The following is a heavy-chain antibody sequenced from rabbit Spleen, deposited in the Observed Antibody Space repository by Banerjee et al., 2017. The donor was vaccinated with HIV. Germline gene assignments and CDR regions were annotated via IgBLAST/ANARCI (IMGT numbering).Heavy chain of an antibody. J-gene: IGHJ4*01. V-gene: IGHV1S45*01. D-gene: IGHD8-1*01. CDR1: GFSFSNKAV. CDR3: ARDGAGGSYFAL. Sequence: QEQLEESGGGLVKPGASLTLTCTGSGFSFSNKAVMCWVRQAPGKGLEWIACINAVTGKAVYASWAKGRFTFSKISSTTVTLEVTSLTAADTATYFCARDGAGGSYFALWGPGTLVTVS. CDR2: INAVTGKA.